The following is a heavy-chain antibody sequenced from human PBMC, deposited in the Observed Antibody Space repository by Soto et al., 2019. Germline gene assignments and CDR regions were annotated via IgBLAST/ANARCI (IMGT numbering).Heavy chain of an antibody. Sequence: SETLSLTCTVSGGSITTSSYFWSWIRQPPGKGLEWIGDIYYVGSTFYNPSLKSRVTISVDTSKSQFSLNLNSVTAADTAVYYCARDYSSGFDYWGQGTLVTVS. CDR1: GGSITTSSYF. V-gene: IGHV4-39*02. J-gene: IGHJ4*02. CDR3: ARDYSSGFDY. D-gene: IGHD6-19*01. CDR2: IYYVGST.